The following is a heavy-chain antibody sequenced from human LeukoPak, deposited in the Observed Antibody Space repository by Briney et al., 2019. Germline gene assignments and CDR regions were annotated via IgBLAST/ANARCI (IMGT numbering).Heavy chain of an antibody. D-gene: IGHD4-23*01. CDR2: ISGSGGST. V-gene: IGHV3-23*01. CDR1: GFTFSSYA. J-gene: IGHJ4*02. Sequence: GGSLRLSCAASGFTFSSYAMSWVRQAPGKGLEWVSAISGSGGSTYYADSVKGRFTISRDNSRNTLYLQMNSLRAEDTAVYYCAKGNGGNSRTYFDYWGQGTLVTVSS. CDR3: AKGNGGNSRTYFDY.